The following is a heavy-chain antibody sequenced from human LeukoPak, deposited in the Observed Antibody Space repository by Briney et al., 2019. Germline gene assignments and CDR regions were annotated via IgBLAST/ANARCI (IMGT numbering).Heavy chain of an antibody. CDR1: GGSFSGYY. D-gene: IGHD1-26*01. V-gene: IGHV4-34*01. CDR2: INHSGST. CDR3: ARGGMGGSYYRNWFDP. J-gene: IGHJ5*02. Sequence: PSETLSLTCAVYGGSFSGYYWSWIRQPPGKGLEWIGEINHSGSTNYNPSLKSRVTISVDTSKNQFSLKLSSVTAADTAVYYCARGGMGGSYYRNWFDPWGQGTLVTVPS.